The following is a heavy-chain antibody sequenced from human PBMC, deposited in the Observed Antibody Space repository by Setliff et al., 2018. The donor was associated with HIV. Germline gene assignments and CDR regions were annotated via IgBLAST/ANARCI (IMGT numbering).Heavy chain of an antibody. CDR3: ARGGSYRFWSGYRYYYYYMDL. Sequence: ETLSLTCAVSGGPFSDYFWSWLRQPPGKGLEWIGQIFHSGSTGYNPSLKSRVTISLDTSKNQFSLKLSSVTAADTAVYYCARGGSYRFWSGYRYYYYYMDLWGKGTTVTVSS. CDR1: GGPFSDYF. V-gene: IGHV4-34*01. J-gene: IGHJ6*03. D-gene: IGHD3-3*01. CDR2: IFHSGST.